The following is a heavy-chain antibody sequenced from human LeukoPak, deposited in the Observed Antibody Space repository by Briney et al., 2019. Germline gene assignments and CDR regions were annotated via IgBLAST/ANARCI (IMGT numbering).Heavy chain of an antibody. V-gene: IGHV4-34*01. CDR2: INHSGST. CDR3: ARVFYSGVDY. Sequence: PSETLSLTCAVYGGSFSGYYWSWIRQPPGKGLEWIGEINHSGSTNYNPSLKSRVTISVDTSKNQFSLKLSSVTAADTAVCYCARVFYSGVDYWGQGTLVTVSS. CDR1: GGSFSGYY. J-gene: IGHJ4*02. D-gene: IGHD1-26*01.